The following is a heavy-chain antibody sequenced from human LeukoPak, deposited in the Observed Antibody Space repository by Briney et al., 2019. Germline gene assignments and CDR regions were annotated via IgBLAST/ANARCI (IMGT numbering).Heavy chain of an antibody. CDR2: IVPIFGTA. CDR3: ASTGLHEQWPNY. CDR1: GGTFSSYA. V-gene: IGHV1-69*06. Sequence: SVKVSCKASGGTFSSYAISWVRQAPGQGLEWMGGIVPIFGTANYAQKFQGRATITADKSTSTAYMELSSLRSEDTAVYYCASTGLHEQWPNYWGQGTLVTVSS. D-gene: IGHD6-19*01. J-gene: IGHJ4*02.